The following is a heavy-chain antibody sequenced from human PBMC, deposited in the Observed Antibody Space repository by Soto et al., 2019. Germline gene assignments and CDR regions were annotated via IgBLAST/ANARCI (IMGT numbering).Heavy chain of an antibody. CDR2: INAHSGGT. V-gene: IGHV1-2*02. CDR3: AKDLTRQLAYWLDP. D-gene: IGHD6-6*01. CDR1: GSSFTGYY. J-gene: IGHJ5*02. Sequence: GASVKVSFKASGSSFTGYYIHWLRQAPGQGLEWMGWINAHSGGTEYAQKFQGRVTLTRDTSIATAYLTLTSLTSDDTALYYCAKDLTRQLAYWLDPWGQGTQVTVSS.